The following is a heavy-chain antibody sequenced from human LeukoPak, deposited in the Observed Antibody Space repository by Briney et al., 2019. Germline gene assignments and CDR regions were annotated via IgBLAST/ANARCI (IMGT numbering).Heavy chain of an antibody. Sequence: GAPVKVSCKASGYTFTAYYIHWVRLAPGQGLEWMGWLNPNSGDTTYAQKFQGRVTMTRDTSISTAYMELSSLKSDDTAIYYCARGWSSDFDYWGQGTLVTVSS. D-gene: IGHD2-8*01. CDR3: ARGWSSDFDY. V-gene: IGHV1-2*02. CDR2: LNPNSGDT. J-gene: IGHJ4*02. CDR1: GYTFTAYY.